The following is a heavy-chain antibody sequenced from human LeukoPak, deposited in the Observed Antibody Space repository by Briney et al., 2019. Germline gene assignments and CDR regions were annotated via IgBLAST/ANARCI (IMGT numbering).Heavy chain of an antibody. CDR1: GFTFSSYE. CDR2: ISSSGSTI. J-gene: IGHJ4*02. V-gene: IGHV3-48*03. D-gene: IGHD6-19*01. Sequence: TGGSLRLSCAASGFTFSSYEMNWVRQAPGKGLEWVSYISSSGSTIYYADSVKGRFTISRDNAKNSLYLQMNSLRAEDTAVYYYARPGYSSGWTFDYWGQGTLATVSS. CDR3: ARPGYSSGWTFDY.